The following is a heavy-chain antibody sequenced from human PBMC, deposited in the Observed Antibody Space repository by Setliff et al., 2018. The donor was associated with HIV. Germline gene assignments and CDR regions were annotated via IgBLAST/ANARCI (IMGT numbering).Heavy chain of an antibody. Sequence: LSLTCTVSGGSISSHYWSWIRQPPGKGLEWIAYIFYTGSTNYNPSRQSRVTISVDTSKNQFSLKLTSVTAADTAFYYCARVSRLHPFDPWGQGGLVTVSS. CDR2: IFYTGST. CDR3: ARVSRLHPFDP. J-gene: IGHJ5*02. CDR1: GGSISSHY. D-gene: IGHD2-15*01. V-gene: IGHV4-59*11.